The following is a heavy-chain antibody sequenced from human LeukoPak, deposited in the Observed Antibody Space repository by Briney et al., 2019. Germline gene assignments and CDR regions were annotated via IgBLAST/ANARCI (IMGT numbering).Heavy chain of an antibody. V-gene: IGHV1-8*02. D-gene: IGHD3-10*01. CDR1: GYTFTGYY. CDR2: MNPNSGNT. Sequence: ASVKVSCKASGYTFTGYYMHWVRQATGQGLEWMGWMNPNSGNTGYAQKFQGRVTMTRNTSISTAYMELSSLRSEDTAVYYCARTSLWFGELLLDDYWGQGTLVTVSS. J-gene: IGHJ4*02. CDR3: ARTSLWFGELLLDDY.